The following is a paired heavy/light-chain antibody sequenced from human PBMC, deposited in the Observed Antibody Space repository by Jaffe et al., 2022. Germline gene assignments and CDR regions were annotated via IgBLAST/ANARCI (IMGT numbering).Heavy chain of an antibody. J-gene: IGHJ4*02. CDR1: GGPLSSYG. CDR3: AKYTIGWLLFEY. Sequence: QVQLVQSGAEVKKPGSSVKVSCKASGGPLSSYGISWVRQAPGQGLEWMGGIIPAFGVPNYSEKFEGRVTITADESTSTAYMELRSLRSEDTALYYCAKYTIGWLLFEYWGQGTLVTVSS. D-gene: IGHD6-19*01. CDR2: IIPAFGVP. V-gene: IGHV1-69*01.
Light chain of an antibody. Sequence: DIQMTQSPSTLSAFVGDRVTITCRASQTISSWLAWYQQKPGKAPKLLIYKASSLTSGVPSRFSGSGSETEFTLTISSLQPDDFGTYYCQQYSRYSTFGQGTKVEIK. CDR3: QQYSRYST. CDR2: KAS. CDR1: QTISSW. V-gene: IGKV1-5*03. J-gene: IGKJ1*01.